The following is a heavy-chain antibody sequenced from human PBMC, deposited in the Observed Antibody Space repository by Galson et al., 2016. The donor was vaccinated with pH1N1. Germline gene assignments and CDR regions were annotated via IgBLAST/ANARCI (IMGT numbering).Heavy chain of an antibody. CDR1: GGSISSSSYY. CDR2: IYYSGST. CDR3: ARQNYGSGSYSKLFDY. J-gene: IGHJ4*02. V-gene: IGHV4-39*01. Sequence: SETLSLTCTVSGGSISSSSYYWGWIRQPPGKGLEWIGSIYYSGSTYYNPSLKSRVTISVDTSNNQFSLKLTSVTAADTAVYYCARQNYGSGSYSKLFDYWGQGTLVTVSS. D-gene: IGHD3-10*01.